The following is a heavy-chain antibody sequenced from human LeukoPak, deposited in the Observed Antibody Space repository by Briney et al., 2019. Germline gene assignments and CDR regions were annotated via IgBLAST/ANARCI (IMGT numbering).Heavy chain of an antibody. CDR1: GFTFSSSA. Sequence: PGGSLGLSCAASGFTFSSSAMHWVRQAPGKGLEWVAVISYDASNKYYADSVKGRLTISRDNSKNTLYLQMNSLRVEDTAVYYCARDGYSSGFYGMDVWGQGTTVTVSS. V-gene: IGHV3-30*04. D-gene: IGHD6-19*01. CDR3: ARDGYSSGFYGMDV. J-gene: IGHJ6*02. CDR2: ISYDASNK.